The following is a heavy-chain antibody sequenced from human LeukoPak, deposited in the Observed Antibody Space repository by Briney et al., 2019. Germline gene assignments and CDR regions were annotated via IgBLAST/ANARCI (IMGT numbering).Heavy chain of an antibody. V-gene: IGHV3-74*01. CDR2: INSDGSST. J-gene: IGHJ4*03. D-gene: IGHD2-2*01. Sequence: GGSLRLSCAASGLTFSYYWMHWVRQAPGKGLVWVSRINSDGSSTIYADSVRGRFTISRDNYKNTLYLQMNSLRAEDTAVYYCAKDRENIVVVPAAVDYWGQGTTVTVSS. CDR1: GLTFSYYW. CDR3: AKDRENIVVVPAAVDY.